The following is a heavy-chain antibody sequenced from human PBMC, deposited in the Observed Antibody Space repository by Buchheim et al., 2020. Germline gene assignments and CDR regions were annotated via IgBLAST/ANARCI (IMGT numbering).Heavy chain of an antibody. CDR1: GFTFSSYG. D-gene: IGHD5-12*01. J-gene: IGHJ4*02. Sequence: QVQLVESGGGVVQPGRSLRLSCAASGFTFSSYGMHWVRQAPGKGLEWVAVISYDGSNKYYADSVKGRFTISRDNSKNTLYLQMNSLRAEDTAVYYCAKGTYSGYDLFDYWGQGTL. V-gene: IGHV3-30*18. CDR3: AKGTYSGYDLFDY. CDR2: ISYDGSNK.